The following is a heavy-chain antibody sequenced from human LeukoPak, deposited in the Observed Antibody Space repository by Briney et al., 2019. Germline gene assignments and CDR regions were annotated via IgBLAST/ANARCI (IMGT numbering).Heavy chain of an antibody. V-gene: IGHV4-59*01. J-gene: IGHJ5*02. Sequence: ASETLSLTCTVSGGSISSYYWSWIRQPPGKGLEWIGYIYYSGSTNYNPSLKSRVTISVDTSKNQFSLKLSSVTAADTAVYYCARGNYDFPGKPNWFDPWGQGTLVTVSS. CDR1: GGSISSYY. CDR2: IYYSGST. D-gene: IGHD3-3*01. CDR3: ARGNYDFPGKPNWFDP.